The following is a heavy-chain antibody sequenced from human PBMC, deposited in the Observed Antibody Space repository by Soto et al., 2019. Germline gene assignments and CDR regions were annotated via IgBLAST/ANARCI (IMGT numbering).Heavy chain of an antibody. CDR2: IIPIFSTP. V-gene: IGHV1-69*13. CDR1: GGTFGSYA. D-gene: IGHD6-19*01. Sequence: SVKVSCKTSGGTFGSYAISWVRQAPGQGLEWMGGIIPIFSTPNYAQKFQGRVTITADESTSTAYMELSSLRSDDTAVYYCARASASSSGWPFDYWGQGTLVTVSS. J-gene: IGHJ4*02. CDR3: ARASASSSGWPFDY.